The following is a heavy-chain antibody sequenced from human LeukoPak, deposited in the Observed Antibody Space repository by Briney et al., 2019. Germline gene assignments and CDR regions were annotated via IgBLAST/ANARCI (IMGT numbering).Heavy chain of an antibody. D-gene: IGHD6-6*01. V-gene: IGHV4-39*01. Sequence: PSETLSLTCTVSGGSISSSSYCWGWIRQPPGKGLEWIGSIYYSGSTYYNPSLKSRVTISVDTSKNQFSLKLSSVTAADTAVYYCARHQSSSIFGFDPWGQGTLVTVSS. CDR2: IYYSGST. J-gene: IGHJ5*02. CDR3: ARHQSSSIFGFDP. CDR1: GGSISSSSYC.